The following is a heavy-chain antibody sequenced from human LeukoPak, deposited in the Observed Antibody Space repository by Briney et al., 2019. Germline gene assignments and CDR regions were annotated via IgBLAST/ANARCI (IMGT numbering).Heavy chain of an antibody. Sequence: GGSLRLSCAASGFTFSSYAMSWVRQAPGKAPEWVSGISGSGGSTYSADSVKGRFTISRDNSKNTLYLQLNTLRAEDTAVYYCARSIYASGSFYTFDIWGQGTMVTVSS. CDR3: ARSIYASGSFYTFDI. V-gene: IGHV3-23*01. CDR2: ISGSGGST. CDR1: GFTFSSYA. D-gene: IGHD3-10*01. J-gene: IGHJ3*02.